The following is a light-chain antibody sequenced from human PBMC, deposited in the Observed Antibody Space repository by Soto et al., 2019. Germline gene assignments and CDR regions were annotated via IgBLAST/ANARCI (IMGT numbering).Light chain of an antibody. CDR3: QQYGTSPPVYT. CDR2: GTY. CDR1: QSISSTY. V-gene: IGKV3-20*01. Sequence: EIVLTQSPGTLSLSPGERATLSCRTSQSISSTYLAWYQQKPGQAPRLLIYGTYSRATGIPDRFSGSGSGRDFTLTISRLEPEDFAVYYCQQYGTSPPVYTFGKGTKLEIK. J-gene: IGKJ2*01.